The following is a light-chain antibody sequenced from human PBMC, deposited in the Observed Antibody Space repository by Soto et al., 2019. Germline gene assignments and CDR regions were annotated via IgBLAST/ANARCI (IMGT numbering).Light chain of an antibody. J-gene: IGKJ1*01. Sequence: DIQMTQSPSTLSASVGDRVAITCRASQSISSWVAWYQQKPGKAPKLLIHKASSLKSGVPSRFSGSGSGTEFTLTISXLQPDDFATYYCQQYDSYWTFGQGTKVDTK. CDR3: QQYDSYWT. V-gene: IGKV1-5*03. CDR2: KAS. CDR1: QSISSW.